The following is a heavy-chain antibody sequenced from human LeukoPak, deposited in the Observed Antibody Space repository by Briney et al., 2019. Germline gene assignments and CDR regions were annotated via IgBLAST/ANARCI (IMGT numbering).Heavy chain of an antibody. J-gene: IGHJ4*02. Sequence: SETLSLTCVVSGGSINNNKWWSWVRQPPGKGLEWIGYIYYSGSSNYNPSLKSRVTISVDTSKNQFSLKVNSVTAADTAVYFCARLSRGSSAGFDYWGQGILVTVSS. D-gene: IGHD6-6*01. CDR1: GGSINNNKW. CDR2: IYYSGSS. V-gene: IGHV4-4*02. CDR3: ARLSRGSSAGFDY.